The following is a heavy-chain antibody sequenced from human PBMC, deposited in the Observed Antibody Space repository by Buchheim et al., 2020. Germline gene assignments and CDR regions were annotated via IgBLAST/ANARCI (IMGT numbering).Heavy chain of an antibody. CDR1: GGSFSGYY. V-gene: IGHV4-34*01. CDR2: INHSGST. D-gene: IGHD3-10*01. Sequence: QVQLQQWGAGLLKPSETLSFTCAVYGGSFSGYYWSWIRQPPGKGLEWIGEINHSGSTNYNPSLKSRVTISVDTSKNQFSLKLSSVTAADTAVYYCARGLGLLWFGELNYGMDVWGQGTT. J-gene: IGHJ6*02. CDR3: ARGLGLLWFGELNYGMDV.